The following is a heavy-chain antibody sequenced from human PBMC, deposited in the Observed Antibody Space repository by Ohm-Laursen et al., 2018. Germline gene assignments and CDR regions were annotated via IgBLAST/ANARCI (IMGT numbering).Heavy chain of an antibody. D-gene: IGHD3-3*01. CDR1: GGSISSYY. J-gene: IGHJ4*02. CDR2: IYYSGTT. CDR3: ARGAPYDFWSRYYI. Sequence: SDTLSLTCTVSGGSISSYYWSWIRQPPGKGLEWIGYIYYSGTTNYNPSLKSRVTISVDTSKNQFSLKLSSVTAADTAVYYCARGAPYDFWSRYYIWGQGTLVTVSS. V-gene: IGHV4-59*07.